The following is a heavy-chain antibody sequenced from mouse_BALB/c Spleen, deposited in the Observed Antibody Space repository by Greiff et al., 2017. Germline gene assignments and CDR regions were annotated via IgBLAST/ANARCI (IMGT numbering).Heavy chain of an antibody. V-gene: IGHV8-11*01. Sequence: QVTLKESGPGILQPSQTLSLTCSFSGFSLSTYGIGVGWIRQPSGKGLEWLAHIWWNDNKYYNTALKSRLTISKDTSNNQVFLKIASVDTADTATYYCARYGYSWFAYWGQGTLSLSLQ. CDR1: GFSLSTYGIG. D-gene: IGHD2-2*01. CDR3: ARYGYSWFAY. J-gene: IGHJ3*01. CDR2: IWWNDNK.